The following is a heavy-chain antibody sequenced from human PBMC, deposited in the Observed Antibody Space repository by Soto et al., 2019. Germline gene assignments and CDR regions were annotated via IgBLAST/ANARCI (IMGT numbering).Heavy chain of an antibody. J-gene: IGHJ6*02. D-gene: IGHD2-21*01. CDR1: RFSFTNAW. V-gene: IGHV3-15*01. CDR2: IKSKTDGGTA. Sequence: EVQLVESGGGFVPPGGSLRLSCVASRFSFTNAWMSWVRQAPGKGPEWVGRIKSKTDGGTADYAAPVKGRFTISRDDSQNTLYLHMDSLKTEDTALYHCSTDIVIYGLDIWGQGTTVTVSS. CDR3: STDIVIYGLDI.